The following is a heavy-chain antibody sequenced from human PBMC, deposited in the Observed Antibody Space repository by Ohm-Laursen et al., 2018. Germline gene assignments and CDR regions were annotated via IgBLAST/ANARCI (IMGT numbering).Heavy chain of an antibody. J-gene: IGHJ3*01. D-gene: IGHD6-19*01. Sequence: TQTLTLTCTLPGFSLTTNGVGVGWIRQPPGKALEWLVVIYCDGDKRYSPSLRSRLPITKDPSKNQVVLTMTNMDPVDTATYYCAHRQEGYVSGWDQGVFDFWGQGTVVTVSS. CDR1: GFSLTTNGVG. V-gene: IGHV2-5*02. CDR3: AHRQEGYVSGWDQGVFDF. CDR2: IYCDGDK.